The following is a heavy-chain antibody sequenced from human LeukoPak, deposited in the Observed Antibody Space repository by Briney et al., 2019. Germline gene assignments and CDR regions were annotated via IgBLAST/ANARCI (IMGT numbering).Heavy chain of an antibody. V-gene: IGHV4-39*07. Sequence: KPSETLSLTCTVFGGSISGSSYFWGWIRQPPGKGLEWIGSIYYSGSTYYNPSLKSRVTISVDTSKNQFFLKLSSVTAADTAVYYCARDYDFWSGYDAFDIWGQGTMVTVSS. D-gene: IGHD3-3*01. J-gene: IGHJ3*02. CDR3: ARDYDFWSGYDAFDI. CDR1: GGSISGSSYF. CDR2: IYYSGST.